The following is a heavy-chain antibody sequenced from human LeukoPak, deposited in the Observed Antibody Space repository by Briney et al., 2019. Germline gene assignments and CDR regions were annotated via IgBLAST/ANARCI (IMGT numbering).Heavy chain of an antibody. CDR2: IYPGDSDT. D-gene: IGHD6-13*01. V-gene: IGHV5-51*01. CDR3: ARQKGSSTWYEIFDY. Sequence: GESLKISCKGSGYSFMTYWIAWVRQMPGKGLEWMGIIYPGDSDTRYSPSFQGQVTISADKSISTAYLQWSSLKASDTAMYFCARQKGSSTWYEIFDYWGQGTLVTVSS. CDR1: GYSFMTYW. J-gene: IGHJ4*02.